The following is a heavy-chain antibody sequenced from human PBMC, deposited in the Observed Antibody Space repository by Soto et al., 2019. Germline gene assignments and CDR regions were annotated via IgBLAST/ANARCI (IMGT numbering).Heavy chain of an antibody. CDR2: IIPILGIA. V-gene: IGHV1-69*02. Sequence: QVQLVQSGAEVKKPGSSVKVFCKASGGTFSSYTISWVRQAPGQGLEWMGRIIPILGIANYAQKFQGRVTITADKSTSTAYMELSSLRSEDTAVYYCARGGGGVVRGATLVDIWGQGTMVTVSS. CDR1: GGTFSSYT. D-gene: IGHD3-10*01. CDR3: ARGGGGVVRGATLVDI. J-gene: IGHJ3*02.